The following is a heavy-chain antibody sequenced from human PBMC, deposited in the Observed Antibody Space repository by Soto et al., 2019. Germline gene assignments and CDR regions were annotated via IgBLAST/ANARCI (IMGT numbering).Heavy chain of an antibody. CDR3: AREKYDYIWGSYRYQGTYYFDY. CDR1: GYTFTSYG. D-gene: IGHD3-16*02. CDR2: ISAYNGNT. Sequence: QVQLVQSGAEVKKPGASVKVSCKASGYTFTSYGISWVRQAPGQGLEWMGWISAYNGNTNYAQKLQGRVTMTTDTSTSTAYTELRSLRSVDTAVYYCAREKYDYIWGSYRYQGTYYFDYWGQGTLVTVSS. J-gene: IGHJ4*02. V-gene: IGHV1-18*01.